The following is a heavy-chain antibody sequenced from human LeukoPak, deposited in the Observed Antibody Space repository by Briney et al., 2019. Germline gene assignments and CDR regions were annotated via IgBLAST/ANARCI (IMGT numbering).Heavy chain of an antibody. V-gene: IGHV3-23*01. CDR3: AKLDYYDTH. CDR2: ITGSSAST. D-gene: IGHD3-22*01. J-gene: IGHJ4*02. CDR1: GFTFSSYA. Sequence: GWSLRLSCAASGFTFSSYAMSWVRQAPWKGLDWVSAITGSSASTYYEDSVKGRFTISRDNSKNTLYLQMNSLRAEDTAVYFCAKLDYYDTHWGQGTLVTVSS.